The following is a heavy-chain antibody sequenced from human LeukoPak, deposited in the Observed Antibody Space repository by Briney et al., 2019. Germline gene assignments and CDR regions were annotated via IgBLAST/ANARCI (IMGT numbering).Heavy chain of an antibody. CDR3: AKGTEYSSSSGYFDY. CDR2: ISGSGGST. J-gene: IGHJ4*02. Sequence: ISGSGGSTYYADSVKGRFTISRDNSKNTLYLQMNSLRAEDTAVYYCAKGTEYSSSSGYFDYWGQGTLVTVSS. D-gene: IGHD6-6*01. V-gene: IGHV3-23*01.